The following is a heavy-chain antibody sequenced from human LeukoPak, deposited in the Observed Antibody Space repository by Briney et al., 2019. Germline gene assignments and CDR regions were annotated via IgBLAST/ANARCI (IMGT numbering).Heavy chain of an antibody. CDR3: ARTGVLQVPGRRRFDP. CDR2: INHSGST. Sequence: KPSGTLSLTCAVYGGSFSGYYWSWIRQPPGKGLEWIGEINHSGSTNYNPSLKSRVTISVDTSKNQFSLKLSSVTAADTAVYYCARTGVLQVPGRRRFDPWGQGTLVTVSS. CDR1: GGSFSGYY. V-gene: IGHV4-34*01. J-gene: IGHJ5*02. D-gene: IGHD2-2*01.